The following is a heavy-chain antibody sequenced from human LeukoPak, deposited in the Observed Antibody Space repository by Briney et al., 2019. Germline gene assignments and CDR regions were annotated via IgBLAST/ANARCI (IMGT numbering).Heavy chain of an antibody. CDR3: ASGDCYSCDYHYYMDV. CDR2: ISPDGNNK. Sequence: PGGSLRLSCAASGFTFSNFAFHWVRQAPGKGLDWVAVISPDGNNKYYADSVEGRFTISRDNFQNTLHLQMNSLRPEDTAMYYCASGDCYSCDYHYYMDVWGKGTTVTISS. D-gene: IGHD2-21*02. CDR1: GFTFSNFA. J-gene: IGHJ6*03. V-gene: IGHV3-30*04.